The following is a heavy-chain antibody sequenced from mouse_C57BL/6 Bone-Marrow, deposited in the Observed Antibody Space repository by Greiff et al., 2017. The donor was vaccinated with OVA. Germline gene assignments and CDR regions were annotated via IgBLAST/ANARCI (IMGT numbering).Heavy chain of an antibody. CDR2: IDPANGNT. Sequence: VQLQQSVAELVRPGASVKLSCTASGFTIKNTYMHWVKQRPEQGLEWIGRIDPANGNTKYAPKFQGKATITAATSSNTAYLQLISLTSEDTAIYYCARRIYYYGSSPSMDYWGQGTSVTVSS. J-gene: IGHJ4*01. CDR3: ARRIYYYGSSPSMDY. CDR1: GFTIKNTY. V-gene: IGHV14-3*01. D-gene: IGHD1-1*01.